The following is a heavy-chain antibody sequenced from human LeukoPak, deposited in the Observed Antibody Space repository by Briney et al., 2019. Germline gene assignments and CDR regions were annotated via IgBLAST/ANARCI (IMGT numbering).Heavy chain of an antibody. J-gene: IGHJ4*02. Sequence: GGSLRLSCAASGFTFSSYGMHWVRQAPGKGLEWEAVISYDGSNKYYADSVKGRFTISRDDSKNTLYLQMNSLRAEDTAVYYCAKDLSDDYSFDYWGQGTLVTVSS. CDR1: GFTFSSYG. V-gene: IGHV3-30*18. CDR2: ISYDGSNK. D-gene: IGHD4-11*01. CDR3: AKDLSDDYSFDY.